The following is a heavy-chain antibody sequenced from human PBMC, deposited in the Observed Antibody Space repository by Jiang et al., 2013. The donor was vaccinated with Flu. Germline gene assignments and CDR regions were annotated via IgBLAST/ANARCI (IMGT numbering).Heavy chain of an antibody. Sequence: GSISSYYWSWIRQPPGKGLEWIGYIYYSGSTNYNPSLKSRVTISVDTSKNQFSLKLSSVTAADTAVYYCARLNYYDSSGYYFSSAFDIWGQGTMVTVSS. D-gene: IGHD3-22*01. CDR3: ARLNYYDSSGYYFSSAFDI. CDR1: GSISSYY. J-gene: IGHJ3*02. CDR2: IYYSGST. V-gene: IGHV4-59*08.